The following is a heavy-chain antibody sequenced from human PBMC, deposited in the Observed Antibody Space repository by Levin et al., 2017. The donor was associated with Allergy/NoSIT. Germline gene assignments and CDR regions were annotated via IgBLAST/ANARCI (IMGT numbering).Heavy chain of an antibody. V-gene: IGHV3-48*01. J-gene: IGHJ3*02. CDR2: ISSTSSTI. Sequence: LSLTCAASEFTFSSFSMNWVRQAPGKGLEWVSYISSTSSTIYYADSVKGRFTISRDNAKNSLYLQMNSLRAEDTAVYYCAKDVYGSGWYPLGNDAFEMWGQGTKVSVSS. D-gene: IGHD6-19*01. CDR1: EFTFSSFS. CDR3: AKDVYGSGWYPLGNDAFEM.